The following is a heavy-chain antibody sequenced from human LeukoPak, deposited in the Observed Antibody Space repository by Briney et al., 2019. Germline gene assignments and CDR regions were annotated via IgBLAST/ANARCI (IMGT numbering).Heavy chain of an antibody. CDR2: INPSGCST. CDR3: ASDYYDSSGSARSAFDI. CDR1: GYTFNSYY. J-gene: IGHJ3*02. Sequence: ASVKVSCKASGYTFNSYYMHWVRQAPGQGLEWMGIINPSGCSTSYAQKFQGKVTMTRDMCTRTVSMELSSLGSEDTAVYNCASDYYDSSGSARSAFDIWGQGTMVTVSS. D-gene: IGHD3-22*01. V-gene: IGHV1-46*02.